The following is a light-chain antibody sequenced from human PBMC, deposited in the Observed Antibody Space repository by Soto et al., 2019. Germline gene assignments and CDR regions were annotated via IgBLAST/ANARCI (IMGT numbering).Light chain of an antibody. V-gene: IGLV2-8*01. J-gene: IGLJ3*02. Sequence: QSVLTQPPSASGSPGQSVTISCTGSSSDVGGYGYVSWYQQHPGKAPKLMIYAVTERPSGVPDRFSGSKSGNTASLTVSALQAEDEADYYCSSYTGSSQVVFGGGTKVTVL. CDR3: SSYTGSSQVV. CDR1: SSDVGGYGY. CDR2: AVT.